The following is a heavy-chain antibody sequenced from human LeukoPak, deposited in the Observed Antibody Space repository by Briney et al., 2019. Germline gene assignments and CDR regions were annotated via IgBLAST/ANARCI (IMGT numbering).Heavy chain of an antibody. V-gene: IGHV1-2*02. CDR3: ARVFGDSSGYLDY. D-gene: IGHD3-22*01. CDR1: GYTFTGYY. J-gene: IGHJ4*02. CDR2: INPNSGGT. Sequence: ASVKVSCKASGYTFTGYYMHWVRQAPGQGLEWMGWINPNSGGTNYAQKFQGRVTMTRDTSTSTVYMELSSLRSEDTAVYYCARVFGDSSGYLDYWGQGTLVTVSS.